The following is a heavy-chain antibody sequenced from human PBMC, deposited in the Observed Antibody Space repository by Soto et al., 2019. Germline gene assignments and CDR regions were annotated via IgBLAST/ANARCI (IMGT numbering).Heavy chain of an antibody. J-gene: IGHJ5*02. CDR3: ARVLPPFDP. CDR2: INAYNGNT. CDR1: GYTFTSYG. V-gene: IGHV1-18*01. Sequence: QVQLVQSGAEVKKPGASVKVSCKASGYTFTSYGISWVRQAPGQGLEWMGWINAYNGNTNYAQKLQGRVTMTTDTSASAAYVALRSLGSGDTAVYYCARVLPPFDPWGQGTLVTVSS.